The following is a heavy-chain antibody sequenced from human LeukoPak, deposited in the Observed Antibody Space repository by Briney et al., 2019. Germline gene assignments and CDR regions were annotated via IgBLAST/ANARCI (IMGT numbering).Heavy chain of an antibody. V-gene: IGHV3-48*04. D-gene: IGHD5-18*01. CDR1: GFTVSSNY. J-gene: IGHJ4*02. CDR3: ARRAPAMVDDY. CDR2: ISSSSSTI. Sequence: PGGSLRLSCAASGFTVSSNYMSWVRQAPGKGLEWVSYISSSSSTIYYADSVKGRFTISRDNAKNSLYLQMNSLRAEDTAVYYCARRAPAMVDDYWGQGTLVTVSS.